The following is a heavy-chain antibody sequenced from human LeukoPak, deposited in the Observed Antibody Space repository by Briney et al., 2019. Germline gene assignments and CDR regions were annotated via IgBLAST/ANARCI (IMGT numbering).Heavy chain of an antibody. CDR1: GYTLTELS. Sequence: ASVKVSCKVSGYTLTELSMHWVRQAPGKGLEWMGGFDPEDGETIYAQKFQGRVTMTEDTSTDTAYMELSSLRSEDTAVYYCATLGVGIEGVWGANWFDPWGQGTLVTVSP. D-gene: IGHD3-16*01. V-gene: IGHV1-24*01. CDR2: FDPEDGET. CDR3: ATLGVGIEGVWGANWFDP. J-gene: IGHJ5*02.